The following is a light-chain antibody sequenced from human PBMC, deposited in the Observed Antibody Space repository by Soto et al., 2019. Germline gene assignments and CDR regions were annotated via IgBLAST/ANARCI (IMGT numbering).Light chain of an antibody. V-gene: IGKV1-9*01. CDR3: QQYKNGWT. CDR2: AAS. Sequence: IQLTQSPSSLSASVGDRVTITCRASQGISSYLAWYQQKPGKAPKLLIYAASTLQSGVPSRFSGSGSGTDFTLTISSLQSEDFAVYYCQQYKNGWTFGQGTKVDIK. J-gene: IGKJ1*01. CDR1: QGISSY.